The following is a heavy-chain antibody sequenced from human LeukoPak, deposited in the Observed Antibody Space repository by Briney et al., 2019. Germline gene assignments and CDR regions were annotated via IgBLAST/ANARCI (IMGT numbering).Heavy chain of an antibody. Sequence: SETLSLTCTVSGGSISSSSYYWGWIRQPPGKGLEWIGSIYYSGSTYYNPSLKSRVTISVDTSKNQFSLKLSSVTAADTAVYYCARERYGYSGYDGPYYYMDVWGKGTTVTVSS. CDR1: GGSISSSSYY. CDR2: IYYSGST. CDR3: ARERYGYSGYDGPYYYMDV. D-gene: IGHD5-12*01. V-gene: IGHV4-39*07. J-gene: IGHJ6*03.